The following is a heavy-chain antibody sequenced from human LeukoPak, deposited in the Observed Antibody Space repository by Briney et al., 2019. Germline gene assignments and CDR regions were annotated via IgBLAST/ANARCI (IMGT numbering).Heavy chain of an antibody. D-gene: IGHD1-26*01. CDR1: GGTFSSYA. V-gene: IGHV1-69*01. J-gene: IGHJ6*04. CDR2: IIPIFGTA. CDR3: ARVELTRANYYYYYGMDV. Sequence: ASVKVSCKASGGTFSSYAISWVRQAPGQGLEWMGGIIPIFGTASYAQKFQGRVTITADESTSTAYMELSSLRSEDTVVYYCARVELTRANYYYYYGMDVWGKGTTVTVSS.